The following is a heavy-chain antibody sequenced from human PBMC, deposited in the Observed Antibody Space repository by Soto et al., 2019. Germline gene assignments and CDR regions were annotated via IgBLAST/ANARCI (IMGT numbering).Heavy chain of an antibody. V-gene: IGHV3-23*01. CDR1: GFTCSSYA. D-gene: IGHD3-3*01. Sequence: EVQLLESGGGLVQPGGSLRLSCAASGFTCSSYAMSWVRQAPGKGLEWVSAISGSGGSTYYTDSVKCRFTISRDTSKTTLYLQMNSLRAEDTAVYYCAQPIGVGYSTGGARHACDIWGPGTMVTVSS. CDR2: ISGSGGST. CDR3: AQPIGVGYSTGGARHACDI. J-gene: IGHJ3*02.